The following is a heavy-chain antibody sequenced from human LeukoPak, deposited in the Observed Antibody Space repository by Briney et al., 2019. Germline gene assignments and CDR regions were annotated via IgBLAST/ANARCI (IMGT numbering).Heavy chain of an antibody. V-gene: IGHV4-39*01. D-gene: IGHD1-1*01. Sequence: PSETLSLTCTVSGGSISSSSYYWGWIRQPPGKGLEWIGSIYYSGSTYYNPSLKSRVTISVDTSKNQFSLKPSSVTAADTAVYYCARPVPSRLGWFDPWGQGTLVTVSS. CDR1: GGSISSSSYY. CDR3: ARPVPSRLGWFDP. CDR2: IYYSGST. J-gene: IGHJ5*02.